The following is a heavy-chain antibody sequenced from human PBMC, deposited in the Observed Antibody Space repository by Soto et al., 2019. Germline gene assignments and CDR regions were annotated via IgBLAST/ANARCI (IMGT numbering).Heavy chain of an antibody. J-gene: IGHJ3*02. CDR1: GFTFSSYA. V-gene: IGHV3-30*04. CDR2: ISYDGSNK. Sequence: GGSLRLSCAASGFTFSSYAMHWVRQAPGKGLEWVAVISYDGSNKYYADSVKGRFTISRDNSKNTLYLQMNSLRAEDAAVYYCARDKAETWDHDAFDIWGQGTMVTVSS. D-gene: IGHD1-26*01. CDR3: ARDKAETWDHDAFDI.